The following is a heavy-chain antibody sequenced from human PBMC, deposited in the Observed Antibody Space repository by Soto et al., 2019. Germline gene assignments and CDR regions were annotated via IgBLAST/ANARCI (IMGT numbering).Heavy chain of an antibody. D-gene: IGHD7-27*01. CDR3: ARLMNDHNHHHWGFDS. Sequence: PSETLSLTCAVYGGSFNPYHWSFIRQPPGKRLEWIGEIDHTGRTNYNPSVKGRVTMSVDTSKNQFSLNLRSVTAADTAVYFCARLMNDHNHHHWGFDSWGQGTLVTVSS. V-gene: IGHV4-34*01. J-gene: IGHJ5*01. CDR1: GGSFNPYH. CDR2: IDHTGRT.